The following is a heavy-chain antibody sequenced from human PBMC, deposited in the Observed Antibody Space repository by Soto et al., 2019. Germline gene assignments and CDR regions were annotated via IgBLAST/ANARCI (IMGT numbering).Heavy chain of an antibody. CDR1: GGTFRTAA. CDR3: ARDNDRPQLGGNYCYILDV. D-gene: IGHD2-8*01. CDR2: IMPVFRTP. V-gene: IGHV1-69*12. J-gene: IGHJ6*02. Sequence: QVQLEQSGAEVKKPGSSVKVSCKASGGTFRTAAVSWVRQAPGQGLEWMGGIMPVFRTPDYAQKFHGRVTITADESTSTAYMELSGLRSDDSAVYSCARDNDRPQLGGNYCYILDVWGQGTTITVSS.